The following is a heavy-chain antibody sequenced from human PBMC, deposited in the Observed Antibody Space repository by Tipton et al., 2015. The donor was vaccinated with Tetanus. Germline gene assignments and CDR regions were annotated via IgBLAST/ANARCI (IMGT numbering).Heavy chain of an antibody. CDR1: GGSMSNNY. V-gene: IGHV4-59*01. CDR2: IFHSGST. D-gene: IGHD3-3*01. J-gene: IGHJ4*02. CDR3: ARANYDFPKKGPFDS. Sequence: LRLSCTVSGGSMSNNYWSWIRQPPGKGLEWIAYIFHSGSTNYSPSLKSRVAISMDTSKNQISLKLSSVTAADTAVYYRARANYDFPKKGPFDSWGQGSLVIVSS.